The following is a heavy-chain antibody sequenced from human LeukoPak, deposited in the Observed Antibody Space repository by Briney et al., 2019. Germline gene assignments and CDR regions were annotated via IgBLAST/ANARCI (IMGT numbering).Heavy chain of an antibody. V-gene: IGHV4-39*01. CDR2: IYYTGST. CDR1: GGSINTNFYY. Sequence: SETLSLTCTVSGGSINTNFYYWGWIRQPPGKGLEWIGSIYYTGSTYYNPSLKSRVTISVDTSKNQFFLKLSSLTAADTAVYYCTGHAARFDYWGQGILVTVSS. CDR3: TGHAARFDY. D-gene: IGHD6-25*01. J-gene: IGHJ4*02.